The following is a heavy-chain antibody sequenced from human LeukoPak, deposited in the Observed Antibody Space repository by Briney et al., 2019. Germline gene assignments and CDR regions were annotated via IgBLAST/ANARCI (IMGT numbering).Heavy chain of an antibody. CDR3: ARDGTYTDYDPDFDY. CDR2: IKQDGSEK. CDR1: GFTFSNAW. V-gene: IGHV3-7*04. J-gene: IGHJ4*02. D-gene: IGHD5-12*01. Sequence: GGSLRLSCAASGFTFSNAWMSWVRQAPGEGLEWVANIKQDGSEKYYVGSVKGRFTISRDNAKNSLYLQMNSLRVEDTAVYYCARDGTYTDYDPDFDYWGQGTLVTVSS.